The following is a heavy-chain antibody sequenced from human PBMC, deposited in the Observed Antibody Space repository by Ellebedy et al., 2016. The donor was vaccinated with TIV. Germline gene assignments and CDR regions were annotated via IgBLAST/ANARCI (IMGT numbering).Heavy chain of an antibody. CDR2: IIPILDTA. D-gene: IGHD2-21*01. J-gene: IGHJ6*02. Sequence: AASVKVSCKASGGTFSSYGISWVRQAPGQGLEWIGRIIPILDTANYARKFQGRVTVTADKSTSTAYMELTSLRFEDTAVYFCGRASQAAMDVWGQGTTVTVSS. CDR1: GGTFSSYG. CDR3: GRASQAAMDV. V-gene: IGHV1-69*04.